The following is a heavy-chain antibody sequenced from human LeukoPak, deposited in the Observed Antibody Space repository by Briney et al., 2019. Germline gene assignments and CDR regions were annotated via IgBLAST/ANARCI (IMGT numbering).Heavy chain of an antibody. CDR3: ARDLTAYFDY. CDR1: GFTVSSNY. Sequence: GRSLRLSCAASGFTVSSNYMSWVRQAPGKGLEWVSVIYSGGSTYYADSVKGRFTISRDNSKKTLYLQMNSLRAEDTAVYYCARDLTAYFDYWGQGTLVTVSS. CDR2: IYSGGST. J-gene: IGHJ4*02. D-gene: IGHD3-16*01. V-gene: IGHV3-66*01.